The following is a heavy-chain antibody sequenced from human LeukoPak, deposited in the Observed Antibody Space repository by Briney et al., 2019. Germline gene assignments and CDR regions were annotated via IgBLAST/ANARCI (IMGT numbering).Heavy chain of an antibody. J-gene: IGHJ4*02. D-gene: IGHD6-19*01. Sequence: GGSLRLSCAASGFTFSSYWMHWVRQAPGKGLVWVSRINSDGSSTSYADSVKGRFTISRDNAKNTLYLQMNSLRAEDTAVYYCARDPPRYSSGWSPGGYFDYWGQGTLVTVSS. CDR2: INSDGSST. V-gene: IGHV3-74*01. CDR1: GFTFSSYW. CDR3: ARDPPRYSSGWSPGGYFDY.